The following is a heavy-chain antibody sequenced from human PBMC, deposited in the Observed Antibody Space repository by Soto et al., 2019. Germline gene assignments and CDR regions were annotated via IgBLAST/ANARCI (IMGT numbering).Heavy chain of an antibody. J-gene: IGHJ6*02. V-gene: IGHV3-9*01. Sequence: EVQLVESGGGLVQPGRSLRLSCAASGFRFEDYAMHWVRQAPGKGREWVSGIAWNRDIIGYADSVKGRFTISRDNGKNSLYLQMNSLRPEDTALYYCAKDHYGSAIYGMDVWGQGTTVTVSS. D-gene: IGHD3-10*01. CDR3: AKDHYGSAIYGMDV. CDR1: GFRFEDYA. CDR2: IAWNRDII.